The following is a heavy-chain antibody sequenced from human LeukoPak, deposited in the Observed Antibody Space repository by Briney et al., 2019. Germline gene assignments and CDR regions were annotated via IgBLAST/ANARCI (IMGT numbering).Heavy chain of an antibody. CDR3: ARQDGSGSYSEYFQH. CDR2: ISYDGSNK. Sequence: PGGSLRLSCAASGFTFSSYAMHWVRQAPGKGLEWVAVISYDGSNKYYADSVKGRFTISRDNSKNTLYLQMNSLRAEDTAMYYCARQDGSGSYSEYFQHWGQGTLVTVSS. J-gene: IGHJ1*01. V-gene: IGHV3-30-3*01. CDR1: GFTFSSYA. D-gene: IGHD3-10*01.